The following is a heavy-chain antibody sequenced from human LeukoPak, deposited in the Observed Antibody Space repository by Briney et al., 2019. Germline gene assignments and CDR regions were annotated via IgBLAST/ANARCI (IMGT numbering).Heavy chain of an antibody. D-gene: IGHD5-24*01. CDR3: AKGVEMATISFIDY. CDR1: GFTFDDYA. J-gene: IGHJ4*02. CDR2: ISWDGGST. V-gene: IGHV3-43D*04. Sequence: GGSLRLSCAASGFTFDDYAMHWVRQAPGKGLEWVSLISWDGGSTYYADSVKGRFTISRDNSKNSLYLQMNSLRAGDTALYYCAKGVEMATISFIDYWGQGTLVTLSS.